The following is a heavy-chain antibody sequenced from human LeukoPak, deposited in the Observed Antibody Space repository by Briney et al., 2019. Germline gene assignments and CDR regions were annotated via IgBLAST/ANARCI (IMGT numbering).Heavy chain of an antibody. CDR1: GGSISTSDYY. CDR3: ARDLYSRIAAAGKNWFDP. J-gene: IGHJ5*02. Sequence: SETLSLTCTVSGGSISTSDYYWGWIRQPPGKGLEWIGNIFYSGSTYYSPSLKSRVTISLDTSRNQFSLKLNSVTAADTAVYYCARDLYSRIAAAGKNWFDPWGQGTLVTVSS. D-gene: IGHD6-13*01. CDR2: IFYSGST. V-gene: IGHV4-39*07.